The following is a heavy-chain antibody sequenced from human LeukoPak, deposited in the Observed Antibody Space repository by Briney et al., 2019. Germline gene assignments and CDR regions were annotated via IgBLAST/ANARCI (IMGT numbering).Heavy chain of an antibody. CDR3: AREILTGYAFDI. CDR1: GFTFSTYA. D-gene: IGHD7-27*01. Sequence: GGSLRLSCAASGFTFSTYAMHWVRQAPGKGLEWVAFISHDGTNKYCADSVKGRFTISRDNSKNTLYLQMNSLRAEDTALYYCAREILTGYAFDIWGQGTMVTVSS. V-gene: IGHV3-30-3*01. J-gene: IGHJ3*02. CDR2: ISHDGTNK.